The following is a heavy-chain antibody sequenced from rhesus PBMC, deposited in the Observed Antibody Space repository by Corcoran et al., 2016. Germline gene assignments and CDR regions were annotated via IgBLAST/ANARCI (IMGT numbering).Heavy chain of an antibody. D-gene: IGHD3-3*01. Sequence: QVQLQESGPGVVKPSETLSLTCAVSGGSISDSYRWSGIRPPPGKGLEWIGYIYGSSTSTNYNPSLKSRVTISKDTSKNQFSLKLSSVTAADTAVYYCARDSLTIFGAVILDYWGQGVLVTVSS. CDR1: GGSISDSYR. CDR3: ARDSLTIFGAVILDY. CDR2: IYGSSTST. V-gene: IGHV4S10*01. J-gene: IGHJ4*01.